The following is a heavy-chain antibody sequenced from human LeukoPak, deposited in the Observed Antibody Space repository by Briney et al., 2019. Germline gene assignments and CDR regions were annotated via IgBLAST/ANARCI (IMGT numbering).Heavy chain of an antibody. CDR1: GGSINTGDYY. D-gene: IGHD3-10*01. Sequence: SQTLSLTCNVSGGSINTGDYYWTWIRQSPGKGLEWMGYIYYSGSTYYNPSLQSRLTISLDTSKNQFSLKLSSVTAEDTAVYYCAGGYMVRGVIMGFFGFDHWGQGTLATVSS. V-gene: IGHV4-30-4*01. CDR2: IYYSGST. J-gene: IGHJ4*02. CDR3: AGGYMVRGVIMGFFGFDH.